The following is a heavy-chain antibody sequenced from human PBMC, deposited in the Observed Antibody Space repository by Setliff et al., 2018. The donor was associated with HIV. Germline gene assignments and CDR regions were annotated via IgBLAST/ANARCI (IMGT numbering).Heavy chain of an antibody. V-gene: IGHV4-61*09. CDR3: ARLMRDCSSSSCLGAFDM. CDR2: IHTSGST. D-gene: IGHD2-2*01. J-gene: IGHJ3*02. CDR1: GDSISSGRFY. Sequence: SETLSLTCAVSGDSISSGRFYWTWVRQPAGKGLEWIGHIHTSGSTDFNPSLKSRVNISADTSKNQFSLKLISLTAADTAVYYCARLMRDCSSSSCLGAFDMWGQGTLVTVSS.